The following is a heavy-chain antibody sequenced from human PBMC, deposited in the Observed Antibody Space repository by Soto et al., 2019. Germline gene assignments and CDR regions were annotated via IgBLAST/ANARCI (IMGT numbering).Heavy chain of an antibody. CDR1: GFSLTTSGVG. D-gene: IGHD3-3*01. Sequence: QITLNESGPTVVRPTETLTLTCRFSGFSLTTSGVGVGWVRQSPGKAPEGLALIYWDDDKRYSESLKSRLTITKDTSKNQVVLTVANLDTTDTATYYCAHRVLRTVFGLVTTTAIYFDFWGQGTPVAVSS. V-gene: IGHV2-5*02. J-gene: IGHJ4*02. CDR3: AHRVLRTVFGLVTTTAIYFDF. CDR2: IYWDDDK.